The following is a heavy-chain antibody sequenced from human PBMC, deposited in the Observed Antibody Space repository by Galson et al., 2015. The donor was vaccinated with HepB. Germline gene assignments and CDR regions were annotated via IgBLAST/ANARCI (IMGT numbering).Heavy chain of an antibody. J-gene: IGHJ6*02. CDR2: ASAFGGET. Sequence: SLRLSCAASGFNFRSYTFHWVRQAPGKGLEYVSAASAFGGETSYADSVKGRFTISRDNDTNTLYFQLRSLRPEDTALYFCVTTLTPTSRLLSKGLSWRYGMDVWGQGTTVTVSS. V-gene: IGHV3-64*05. CDR1: GFNFRSYT. D-gene: IGHD3-10*01. CDR3: VTTLTPTSRLLSKGLSWRYGMDV.